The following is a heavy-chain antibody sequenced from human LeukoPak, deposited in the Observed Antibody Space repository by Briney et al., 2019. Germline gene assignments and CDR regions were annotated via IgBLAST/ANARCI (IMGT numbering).Heavy chain of an antibody. CDR3: AKGIVYYDFWSGFSPPEYYFDY. V-gene: IGHV3-43*02. CDR2: ISGDGGST. D-gene: IGHD3-3*01. J-gene: IGHJ4*02. Sequence: GGSLRLFCAASGFTFDDYAMHWVRQAPGEGLEWVSLISGDGGSTYYADSVKGRFTISRDNSKNSLYPQMNSLRTEDTALYYCAKGIVYYDFWSGFSPPEYYFDYWGQGTLVSVSS. CDR1: GFTFDDYA.